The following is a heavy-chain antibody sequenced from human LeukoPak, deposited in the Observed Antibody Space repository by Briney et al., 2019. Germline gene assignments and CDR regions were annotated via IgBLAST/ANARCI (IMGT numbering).Heavy chain of an antibody. CDR1: GFTFGSHG. J-gene: IGHJ4*02. CDR3: AKDATLFGDQYFDY. Sequence: GRSLRLSCAASGFTFGSHGMHWVRQAPGKALEWVAVTSYDGTTKYYADSAKGRFNISRDNSKNTLYLQMNSLRVDDTAVYYCAKDATLFGDQYFDYWGQGTLVIVSS. V-gene: IGHV3-30*18. D-gene: IGHD3-10*01. CDR2: TSYDGTTK.